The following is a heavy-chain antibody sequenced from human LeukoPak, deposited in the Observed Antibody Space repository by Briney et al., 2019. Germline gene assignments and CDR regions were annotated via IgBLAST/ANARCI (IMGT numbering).Heavy chain of an antibody. CDR2: IRSDGATT. Sequence: GGSLRLSCAASGFSFSSNWIHWVRQAPGKGLDWVSLIRSDGATTSYADSVRGRFTVSRDNAKNTLYLQMNSLRAEDTAVYYCARDRGLATPFDYWGQGTLVTVSS. J-gene: IGHJ4*02. V-gene: IGHV3-74*01. CDR1: GFSFSSNW. CDR3: ARDRGLATPFDY. D-gene: IGHD3-10*01.